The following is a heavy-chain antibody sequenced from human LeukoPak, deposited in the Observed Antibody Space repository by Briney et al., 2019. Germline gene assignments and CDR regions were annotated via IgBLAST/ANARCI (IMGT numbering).Heavy chain of an antibody. CDR3: ARDFAWGSGGAPIDDNWLDP. V-gene: IGHV1-69*05. J-gene: IGHJ5*02. Sequence: ASVKVSCKASGGTFSSYAISWVRQAPGQGLEWMGGIIPIFGTANYAQKFQGRATTTTDTSTSTAYMELRSLRFDDTAVYYCARDFAWGSGGAPIDDNWLDPWGQGILVTVSS. CDR2: IIPIFGTA. D-gene: IGHD7-27*01. CDR1: GGTFSSYA.